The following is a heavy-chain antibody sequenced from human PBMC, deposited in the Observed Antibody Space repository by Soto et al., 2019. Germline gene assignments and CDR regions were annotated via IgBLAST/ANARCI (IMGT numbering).Heavy chain of an antibody. J-gene: IGHJ6*03. CDR2: IYYSGST. Sequence: SETLSLTCTVSGGSISSSSYYWGWIRQPPGKGLEWIGSIYYSGSTYYNPSLKSRVTISVDTSKNQFSLKLSSVTAADTAVYYCARVSYDIRGYYYMDVWGKGTTVTVSS. CDR1: GGSISSSSYY. D-gene: IGHD3-9*01. V-gene: IGHV4-39*01. CDR3: ARVSYDIRGYYYMDV.